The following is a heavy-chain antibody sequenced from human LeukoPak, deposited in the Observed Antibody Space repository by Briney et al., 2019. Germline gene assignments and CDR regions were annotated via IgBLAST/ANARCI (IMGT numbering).Heavy chain of an antibody. Sequence: GGSLRLSCAASGFTFSSFSMNRVRQAPGKGLEWVPYISSSSTIYYTDSVKGRFTVSRDNAGNSLYLQMNGLRADDTGVYYCAKTGNHYYFYMDVWGKGTTVTVSS. D-gene: IGHD1-14*01. CDR3: AKTGNHYYFYMDV. CDR1: GFTFSSFS. J-gene: IGHJ6*03. V-gene: IGHV3-48*01. CDR2: ISSSSTI.